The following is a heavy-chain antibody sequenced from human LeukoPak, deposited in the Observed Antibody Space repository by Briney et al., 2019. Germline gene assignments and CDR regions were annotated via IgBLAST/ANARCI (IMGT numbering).Heavy chain of an antibody. CDR2: INAGNGNT. V-gene: IGHV1-3*01. CDR1: GYTFTSYA. CDR3: ARDDYSNSRAFDI. Sequence: ASVKVSCKASGYTFTSYAMHWVRQAPGQRLEWMGWINAGNGNTKYSQKFQGRVTITRDTSASTAYMELRSLRSDDTAVYYCARDDYSNSRAFDIWGQGTMVTVSS. J-gene: IGHJ3*02. D-gene: IGHD4-11*01.